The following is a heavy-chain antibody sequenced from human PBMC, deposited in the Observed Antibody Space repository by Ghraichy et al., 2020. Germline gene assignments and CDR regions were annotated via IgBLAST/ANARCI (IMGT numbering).Heavy chain of an antibody. V-gene: IGHV4-39*07. CDR1: GASMRSSSYY. J-gene: IGHJ3*02. CDR2: IYYSGNT. Sequence: ESLNISCTVSGASMRSSSYYWGWIRQPPGKGLEWIGNIYYSGNTYYTPSLKSRVIISLDASKNQFSLKLNSLTAADTALYYCARGIYYYDTSGSAPAFDIWGQGTLVTVS. D-gene: IGHD3-22*01. CDR3: ARGIYYYDTSGSAPAFDI.